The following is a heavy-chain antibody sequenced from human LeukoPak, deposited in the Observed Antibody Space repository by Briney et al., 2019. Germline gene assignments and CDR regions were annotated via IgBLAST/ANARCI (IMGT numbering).Heavy chain of an antibody. CDR1: GFTFSSYE. J-gene: IGHJ4*02. D-gene: IGHD3-22*01. CDR2: ISSSGSTI. CDR3: AKGRWYYYDSSGYVDY. Sequence: PGGSLRLSCAASGFTFSSYEMNWVRQAAGKGLEWGSYISSSGSTIYYADSVKGRFTISRDNSKNTLYLQMNSLRAEDTAVYYCAKGRWYYYDSSGYVDYWGQGTLVTVSS. V-gene: IGHV3-48*03.